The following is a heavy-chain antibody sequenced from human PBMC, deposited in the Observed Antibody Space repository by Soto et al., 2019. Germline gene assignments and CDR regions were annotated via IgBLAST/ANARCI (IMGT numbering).Heavy chain of an antibody. CDR2: IHWNDDK. CDR1: GFSLSVYGVR. CDR3: AHTKDSSGFLTS. J-gene: IGHJ5*02. Sequence: KSGPTLVNPTQTLTLTCSFSGFSLSVYGVRVIWFRQPPGETLEWLALIHWNDDKRYSPYLKSRLTITKDTSKNQVVLTLTNLDPLDTGTYFCAHTKDSSGFLTSWGQGILVTVSS. D-gene: IGHD3-22*01. V-gene: IGHV2-5*01.